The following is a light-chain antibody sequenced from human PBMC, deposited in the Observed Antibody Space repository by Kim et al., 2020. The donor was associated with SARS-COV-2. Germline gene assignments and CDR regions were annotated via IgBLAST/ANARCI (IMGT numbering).Light chain of an antibody. CDR1: HSIGIN. J-gene: IGKJ1*01. Sequence: PGEGATLSCRASHSIGINLAWYQQTRGQAPRLLIYDAAIGATGIPDRFSGSGSGTDFTLTISGLDPEDFAIYFCQQHTKWPLVPSFGLGPKL. CDR3: QQHTKWPLVPS. CDR2: DAA. V-gene: IGKV3-11*01.